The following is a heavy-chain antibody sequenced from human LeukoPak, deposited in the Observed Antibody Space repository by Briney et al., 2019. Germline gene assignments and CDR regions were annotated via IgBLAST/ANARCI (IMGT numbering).Heavy chain of an antibody. CDR1: GFTFSDYY. CDR3: ARGANYGGHFDY. D-gene: IGHD4/OR15-4a*01. Sequence: GSLRLSCAASGFTFSDYYMSWIRQAPGKGLEWIGYIYYSGSTNYNPSLKSRVTISVDTSKNQFSLKLSSVTAADTAVYYCARGANYGGHFDYWGQGTLVTVSS. CDR2: IYYSGST. V-gene: IGHV4-59*01. J-gene: IGHJ4*02.